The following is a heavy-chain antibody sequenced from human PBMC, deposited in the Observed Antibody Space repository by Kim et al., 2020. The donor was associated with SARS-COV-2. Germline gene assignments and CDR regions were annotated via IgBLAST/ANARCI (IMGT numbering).Heavy chain of an antibody. J-gene: IGHJ6*02. V-gene: IGHV3-30*01. Sequence: FTISRDNTKNTLYLQMNSLRAEDTAVYYCARDVEGVDYYDSTELAGMDVWGQGTTVTVSS. D-gene: IGHD3-22*01. CDR3: ARDVEGVDYYDSTELAGMDV.